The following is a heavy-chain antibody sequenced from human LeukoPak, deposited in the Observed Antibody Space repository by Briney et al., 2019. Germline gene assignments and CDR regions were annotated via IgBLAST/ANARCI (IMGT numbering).Heavy chain of an antibody. CDR2: IYYSGST. Sequence: SETLSLTCTVSGGSISSGGYYWSWIRQHPGKGLEWIGYIYYSGSTYYNPSLKSRVTISVDTSKNQFSLKLSSVTAADTAVYYCARGDIVVVPAAATSYYFNYWGQGTLVTVSS. CDR1: GGSISSGGYY. J-gene: IGHJ4*02. V-gene: IGHV4-31*03. D-gene: IGHD2-2*01. CDR3: ARGDIVVVPAAATSYYFNY.